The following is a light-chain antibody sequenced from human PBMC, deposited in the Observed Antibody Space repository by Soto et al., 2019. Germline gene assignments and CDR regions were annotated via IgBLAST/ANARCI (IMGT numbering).Light chain of an antibody. CDR1: SSDVGSYNY. CDR2: DVS. Sequence: QSALTQPASVSGSPGQSITISCTGTSSDVGSYNYVSWYQQHPGKAPKLMIYDVSNRPSGVSNRFSGSKSGNTTSLTISGLQAEVEADYYCSSYASSSTLVVFGGGTKVTVL. V-gene: IGLV2-14*01. J-gene: IGLJ2*01. CDR3: SSYASSSTLVV.